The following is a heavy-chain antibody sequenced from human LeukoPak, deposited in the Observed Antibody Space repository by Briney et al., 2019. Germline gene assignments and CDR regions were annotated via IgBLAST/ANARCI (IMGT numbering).Heavy chain of an antibody. CDR1: GGSFSGYY. V-gene: IGHV4-34*01. Sequence: SETLSLTCAVYGGSFSGYYWSWIRQPPGKGLEWIREITHSGSTNYNPSLKSRVPISEVTSKNQLYLKLSSVTAADPAVNYCVRGEGPSGEVRGPRAFDIWGQGTMVTVSS. CDR2: ITHSGST. J-gene: IGHJ3*02. CDR3: VRGEGPSGEVRGPRAFDI. D-gene: IGHD3-10*01.